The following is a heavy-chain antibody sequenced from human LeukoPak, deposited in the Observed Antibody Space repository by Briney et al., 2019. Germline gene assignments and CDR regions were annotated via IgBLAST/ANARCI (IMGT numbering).Heavy chain of an antibody. CDR2: IRYDGSNK. CDR3: AKDTVKVTTIRRVPHYMDV. J-gene: IGHJ6*03. Sequence: GGSLRLTCAASGFTFIGYGMHWVGQAPGKGLEWVTFIRYDGSNKYYADSVKGRFIISRDNSKNTLYLQMNSLRAEDTAVYYCAKDTVKVTTIRRVPHYMDVWGKGTTVTISS. D-gene: IGHD5-12*01. CDR1: GFTFIGYG. V-gene: IGHV3-30*02.